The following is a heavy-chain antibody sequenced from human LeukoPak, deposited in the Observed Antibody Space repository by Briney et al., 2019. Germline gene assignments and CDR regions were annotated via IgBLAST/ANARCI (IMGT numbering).Heavy chain of an antibody. CDR3: ARVELHAIYYYYYMDV. J-gene: IGHJ6*03. V-gene: IGHV1-18*01. CDR2: ISTYNGNT. D-gene: IGHD1-7*01. Sequence: GASVKVSCKASGYTFTSHGISWVRQAPGQGLEWMGWISTYNGNTNYAQKVQGRVTVTTDTSTNTAYMELRSLRSDDTAVYYCARVELHAIYYYYYMDVWGNGTTVTVSS. CDR1: GYTFTSHG.